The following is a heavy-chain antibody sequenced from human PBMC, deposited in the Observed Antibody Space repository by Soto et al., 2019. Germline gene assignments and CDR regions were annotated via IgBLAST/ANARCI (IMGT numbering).Heavy chain of an antibody. Sequence: GGSLRLSCAASGFTFSSYGMHWVRQAPVKGLEWVAVISYDGSNKYYADSVKGRFTISRDNSKNTLYLQMNSLRAEDTAVYYCAKDPDSSSWYRDWYGMDVWGQGTTVTVSS. CDR3: AKDPDSSSWYRDWYGMDV. CDR2: ISYDGSNK. J-gene: IGHJ6*02. CDR1: GFTFSSYG. D-gene: IGHD6-13*01. V-gene: IGHV3-30*18.